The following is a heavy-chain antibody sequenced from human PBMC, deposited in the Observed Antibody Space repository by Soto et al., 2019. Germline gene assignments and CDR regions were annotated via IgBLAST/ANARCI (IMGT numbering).Heavy chain of an antibody. CDR2: IYYSGST. CDR1: GGSLNRGGYY. CDR3: AREEGI. J-gene: IGHJ3*02. V-gene: IGHV4-31*03. Sequence: QGPLQESGPGLVKPSQTLSLTFTVFGGSLNRGGYYLGWIRQHPGKGLEWIGYIYYSGSTYYNPSLKSRVTISVDTSKNQFSLKLSSVTAADTAVYYYAREEGIWGQGTMVTVSS.